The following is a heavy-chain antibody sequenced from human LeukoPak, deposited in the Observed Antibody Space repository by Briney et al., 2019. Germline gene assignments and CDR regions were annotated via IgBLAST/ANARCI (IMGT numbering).Heavy chain of an antibody. CDR1: GYTFTSYG. CDR3: ARDYGIAVAGTGDY. Sequence: ASVKVSCKASGYTFTSYGISWVRQAPGQGLEWMGWISAYNGNTNYAQKLQGRVTMTTDTSTSTAYMELRSLRSDDTAVCYCARDYGIAVAGTGDYWGQGTLVTVSS. V-gene: IGHV1-18*01. CDR2: ISAYNGNT. J-gene: IGHJ4*02. D-gene: IGHD6-19*01.